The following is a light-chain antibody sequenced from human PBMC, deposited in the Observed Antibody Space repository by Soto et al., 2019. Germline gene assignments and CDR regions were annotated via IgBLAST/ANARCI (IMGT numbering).Light chain of an antibody. V-gene: IGKV1-5*03. Sequence: DNHMTQSPSTLSASVGDRVTITFRASQSISSWLAWYQQKPGKAPNLLIYKASSLRSGVPSRFSGSGSGTEFTLTISSLQPDDSATYYCQQYKSYPWTFGQGTKVDIK. CDR1: QSISSW. CDR2: KAS. CDR3: QQYKSYPWT. J-gene: IGKJ1*01.